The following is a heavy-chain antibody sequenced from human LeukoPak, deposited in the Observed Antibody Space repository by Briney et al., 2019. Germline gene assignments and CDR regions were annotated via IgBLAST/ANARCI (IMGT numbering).Heavy chain of an antibody. CDR3: AKDGAGITGTLAYYYYYGMDV. CDR2: ISGSGGST. J-gene: IGHJ6*02. Sequence: PGGSLRLSCAASGFTFSSYAMSWVRQAPGKGLEWVSAISGSGGSTYYADSVKGRFTISRDNSKNTLYLQMNSLRAEDTAVYYRAKDGAGITGTLAYYYYYGMDVWGQGTTVTVSS. V-gene: IGHV3-23*01. D-gene: IGHD1-7*01. CDR1: GFTFSSYA.